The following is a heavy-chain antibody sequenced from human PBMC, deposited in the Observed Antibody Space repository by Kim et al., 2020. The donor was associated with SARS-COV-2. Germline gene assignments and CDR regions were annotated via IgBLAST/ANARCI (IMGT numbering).Heavy chain of an antibody. D-gene: IGHD2-2*01. CDR2: ISYDGSNK. Sequence: GGSLRLSCAASGFTFSSYGMHWVRQAPGKGLEWVAVISYDGSNKYYADSVKGRFTISRDNSKNTLYLQMNSLRAEDTAVYYCAKELRTDSYYGMDVWGQGTTVTVSS. V-gene: IGHV3-30*18. CDR1: GFTFSSYG. J-gene: IGHJ6*02. CDR3: AKELRTDSYYGMDV.